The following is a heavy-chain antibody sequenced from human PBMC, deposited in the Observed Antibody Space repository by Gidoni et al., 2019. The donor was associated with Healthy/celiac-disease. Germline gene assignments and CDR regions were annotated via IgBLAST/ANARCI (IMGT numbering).Heavy chain of an antibody. CDR2: ISGSGGST. Sequence: EVQLVESGGGLVQPGGSLRLSCAASGFTFSSYAMSWVRQAPGKGLEWVSGISGSGGSTYYADSVKGRFTISRDKSKNTLYLQMNSLGAEDTAVYYWAKARGGYDARGGWLDPWGQGTLVTVSS. CDR1: GFTFSSYA. D-gene: IGHD1-1*01. CDR3: AKARGGYDARGGWLDP. V-gene: IGHV3-23*04. J-gene: IGHJ5*02.